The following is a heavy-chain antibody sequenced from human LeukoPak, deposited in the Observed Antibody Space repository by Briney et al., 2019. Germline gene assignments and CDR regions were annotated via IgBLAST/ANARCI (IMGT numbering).Heavy chain of an antibody. CDR3: ATAHYYDSSGPPYYFDY. V-gene: IGHV1-69*06. Sequence: SVKVSCKASGGTFSSYAISWVRQAPGQGLEWMGGIIPIFGTASYAQKFQGRVTMTEDTSTDTAYMELSSLRSEDTAVYYCATAHYYDSSGPPYYFDYWGQGTLVTVSS. J-gene: IGHJ4*02. D-gene: IGHD3-22*01. CDR2: IIPIFGTA. CDR1: GGTFSSYA.